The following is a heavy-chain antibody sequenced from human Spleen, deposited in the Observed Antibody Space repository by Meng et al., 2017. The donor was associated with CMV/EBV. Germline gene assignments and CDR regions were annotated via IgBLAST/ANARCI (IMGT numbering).Heavy chain of an antibody. D-gene: IGHD1-26*01. Sequence: GESLKISCAASGFTFSSYEMNWVRQAPGKGLEWVSYISSSGSTIYYADSVKSRFTISRDNAKNSLYLQMKSLRPDDTALYYCASIGSPTGDFDYWGQGTLVTVSS. CDR1: GFTFSSYE. CDR2: ISSSGSTI. V-gene: IGHV3-48*03. CDR3: ASIGSPTGDFDY. J-gene: IGHJ4*02.